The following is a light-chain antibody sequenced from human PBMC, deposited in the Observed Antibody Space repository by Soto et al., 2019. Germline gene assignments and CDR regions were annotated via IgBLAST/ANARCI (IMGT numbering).Light chain of an antibody. Sequence: EIVLTQSPGTLSLSPGERATLSCRASQSVSSTNLGWYQQRPGLPPRLLIYGASSRATGIPDRFSGSGSGIDFTLTISRLEPEDFAVYYCQRYGGSYTFGQGTKLEIK. CDR3: QRYGGSYT. CDR2: GAS. J-gene: IGKJ2*01. V-gene: IGKV3-20*01. CDR1: QSVSSTN.